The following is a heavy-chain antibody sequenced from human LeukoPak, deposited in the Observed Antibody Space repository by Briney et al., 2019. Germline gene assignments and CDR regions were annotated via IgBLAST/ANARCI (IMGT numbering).Heavy chain of an antibody. Sequence: SETLSLTCTVSGGSISSGDYYWSWIRQPQGKGLEWIGYIYYSGSTYYNPSLKSRVTISVDTSKNQFSLKLSSVTAADTAVYYCARAEWELLFDYWGQGTLVTVSS. J-gene: IGHJ4*02. V-gene: IGHV4-30-4*08. CDR2: IYYSGST. CDR1: GGSISSGDYY. CDR3: ARAEWELLFDY. D-gene: IGHD1-26*01.